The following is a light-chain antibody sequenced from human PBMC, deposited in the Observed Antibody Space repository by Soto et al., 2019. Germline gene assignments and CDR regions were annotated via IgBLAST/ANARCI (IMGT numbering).Light chain of an antibody. CDR1: QSVSSSY. Sequence: IVLTQSPGTLSLSPGERGALSCRASQSVSSSYLAWYQQKPGQAPRLLIYGASTRATGIPDRFSGSGSGTDFSLIIGRLEPEDFAVYICQQYGASPWTFGQGTKVDIK. CDR2: GAS. J-gene: IGKJ1*01. V-gene: IGKV3-20*01. CDR3: QQYGASPWT.